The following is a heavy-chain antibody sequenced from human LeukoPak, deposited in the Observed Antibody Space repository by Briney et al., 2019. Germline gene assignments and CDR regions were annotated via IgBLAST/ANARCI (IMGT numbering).Heavy chain of an antibody. J-gene: IGHJ6*03. CDR1: GGSTSSSSYY. V-gene: IGHV4-39*01. D-gene: IGHD6-19*01. CDR3: ARMSVAGYYYYYMDV. Sequence: SETLSLTCTVSGGSTSSSSYYWGWLRQPPGKGLEWIVSIYYSESTYYNPSLKSRATISVDTSKNQFSMKLSSVTAADTAVYYCARMSVAGYYYYYMDVWGKGATVTVSS. CDR2: IYYSEST.